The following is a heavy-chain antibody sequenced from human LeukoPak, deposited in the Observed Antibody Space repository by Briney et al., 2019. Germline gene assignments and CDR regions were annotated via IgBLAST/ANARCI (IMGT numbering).Heavy chain of an antibody. CDR1: GFIFSSYG. D-gene: IGHD1-20*01. CDR2: IRYDGNTK. V-gene: IGHV3-30*02. J-gene: IGHJ5*02. Sequence: GSLRLSCAASGFIFSSYGMHWVRQAPGKGLEWVAFIRYDGNTKYYADSVKGRFTISRVNSKNTLYLQMNSLRVEDTAVYYCASGITGTWGQGTLVTVSS. CDR3: ASGITGT.